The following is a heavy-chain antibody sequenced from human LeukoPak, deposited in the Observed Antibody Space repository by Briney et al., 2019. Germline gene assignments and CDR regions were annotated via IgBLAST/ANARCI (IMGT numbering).Heavy chain of an antibody. V-gene: IGHV4-34*01. CDR1: GSFSDHS. CDR2: IDEWRRT. Sequence: SETLSLTCAVYGSFSDHSWSWIRQPPGKGLEWIGEIDEWRRTSYSPSLKSRVTLSVDTSKNQFSMKMSSVTAADTAVYFCARHGGPYSRYPWYYYMDVWGKGTTVTVSS. J-gene: IGHJ6*03. CDR3: ARHGGPYSRYPWYYYMDV. D-gene: IGHD2-15*01.